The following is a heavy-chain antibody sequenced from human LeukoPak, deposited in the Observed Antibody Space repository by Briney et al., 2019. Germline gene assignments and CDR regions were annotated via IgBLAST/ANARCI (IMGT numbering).Heavy chain of an antibody. Sequence: GASVKVSCKASGGTFISYAISWVRQAPGQGLERMGGIIPIFGTANYAQKFQGRVTITADESTSTAYMELSSLRSEDTAVYYCASGPSLQTTLYYYYGMDVWGQGTTVTVSS. CDR3: ASGPSLQTTLYYYYGMDV. CDR1: GGTFISYA. J-gene: IGHJ6*02. V-gene: IGHV1-69*13. D-gene: IGHD1-14*01. CDR2: IIPIFGTA.